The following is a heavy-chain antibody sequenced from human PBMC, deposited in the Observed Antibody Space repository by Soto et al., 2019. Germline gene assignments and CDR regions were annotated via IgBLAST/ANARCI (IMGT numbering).Heavy chain of an antibody. Sequence: QVQLVQSGAEVKKPGSSVKVSCNASGGTFSSYAISWVRQAPGQGLEWMGGIIPIFGTAHYAQKFQGRVTITTDESTSTAYMELSSLRSEDTAVYSCARALVEMATTDAFDIWGQGTMVTVSS. D-gene: IGHD5-12*01. CDR1: GGTFSSYA. CDR3: ARALVEMATTDAFDI. V-gene: IGHV1-69*01. CDR2: IIPIFGTA. J-gene: IGHJ3*02.